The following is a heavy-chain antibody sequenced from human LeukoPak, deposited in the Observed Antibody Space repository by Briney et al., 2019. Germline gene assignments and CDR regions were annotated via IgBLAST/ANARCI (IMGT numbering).Heavy chain of an antibody. V-gene: IGHV4-59*08. CDR3: AKATVSYWYFDL. D-gene: IGHD4-17*01. CDR2: IYYSGST. Sequence: SETLSLTCFVSGGSINNSYWGWIRQPPGKGLEWIGYIYYSGSTTYNPSLKTRLTISVHTSKNQFSLKLNSVTAADTAVYYCAKATVSYWYFDLWGRGTLVTVSS. J-gene: IGHJ2*01. CDR1: GGSINNSY.